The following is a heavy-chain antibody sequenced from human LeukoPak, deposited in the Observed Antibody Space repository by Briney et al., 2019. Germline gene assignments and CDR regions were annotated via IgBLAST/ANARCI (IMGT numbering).Heavy chain of an antibody. J-gene: IGHJ5*02. V-gene: IGHV4-38-2*02. Sequence: SETLSLTCTVSGYSISSGYYWGWIRQPPGKGLEWIGSIYHSGSTYYNPSLKSRVTISVDTSKNQFSLKLSSVTAADTAVYYCARFTPQGYGWGGYNRFDPWGQGTLVTVSS. D-gene: IGHD3-16*01. CDR1: GYSISSGYY. CDR3: ARFTPQGYGWGGYNRFDP. CDR2: IYHSGST.